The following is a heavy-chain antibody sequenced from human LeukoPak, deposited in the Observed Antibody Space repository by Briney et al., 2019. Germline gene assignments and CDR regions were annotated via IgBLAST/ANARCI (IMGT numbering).Heavy chain of an antibody. CDR3: ASTVVVAATLFVP. J-gene: IGHJ5*02. CDR2: INPNSGGT. D-gene: IGHD2-15*01. V-gene: IGHV1-2*02. Sequence: ASVKVSCKXSGYTFTGNYMHWVRQPPSQGLEWMGWINPNSGGTNYPQKFQGRVTMTRDTSISTAYMELSRLRSDDTAVYYCASTVVVAATLFVPWGQGTLVTVSS. CDR1: GYTFTGNY.